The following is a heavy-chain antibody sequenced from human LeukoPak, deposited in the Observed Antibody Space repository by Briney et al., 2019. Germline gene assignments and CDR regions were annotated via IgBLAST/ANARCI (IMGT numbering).Heavy chain of an antibody. D-gene: IGHD1-7*01. J-gene: IGHJ6*03. V-gene: IGHV4-31*03. CDR1: GGSLSSGAYY. Sequence: SQTLSLTCTVSGGSLSSGAYYWSWIRQHPGKGLEWVGYMYYTESTYYNPSLKSRLTISLDTSKNQFSLKLSSVTAADTAVYYCARGRTGTTSFSPYYYYYYMDVWGKGTTVTVSS. CDR2: MYYTEST. CDR3: ARGRTGTTSFSPYYYYYYMDV.